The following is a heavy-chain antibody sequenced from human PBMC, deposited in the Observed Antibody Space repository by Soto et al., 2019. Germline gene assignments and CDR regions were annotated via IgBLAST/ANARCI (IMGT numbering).Heavy chain of an antibody. CDR2: IYWDDNK. D-gene: IGHD3-16*01. Sequence: QITLKESGPTLVKPTRTLTLTCTYSGFSLRTTGVGVGWIRQPPGKALEWLGIIYWDDNKRYSPSLKSRLTLTNDISKSQVVLTMTNMDPVDTATYYCAHTWGLPFDYWGQGTLVIVSS. CDR1: GFSLRTTGVG. CDR3: AHTWGLPFDY. V-gene: IGHV2-5*02. J-gene: IGHJ4*02.